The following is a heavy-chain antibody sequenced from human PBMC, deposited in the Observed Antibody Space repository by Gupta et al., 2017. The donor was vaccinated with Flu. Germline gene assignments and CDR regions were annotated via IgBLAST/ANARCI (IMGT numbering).Heavy chain of an antibody. CDR2: VFYSGRT. J-gene: IGHJ1*01. CDR1: GGSISSTHY. D-gene: IGHD6-19*01. Sequence: QLQLQESGPGLVKPSETLSLNCTVSGGSISSTHYWGWIRQPPGKGLEWIGSVFYSGRTYYKPSLESRASISVDTSKNQFSLKLSSVTAADTAVYYFARHLGISVAGYLEVWGQGSLGHRLL. CDR3: ARHLGISVAGYLEV. V-gene: IGHV4-39*01.